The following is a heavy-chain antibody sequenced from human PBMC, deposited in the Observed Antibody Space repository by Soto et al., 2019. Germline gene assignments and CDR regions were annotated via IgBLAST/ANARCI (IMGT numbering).Heavy chain of an antibody. J-gene: IGHJ6*02. D-gene: IGHD1-7*01. CDR2: IIPIFGTA. V-gene: IGHV1-69*01. CDR3: ARDKTGRSWTYNGYYYYYGMDV. Sequence: QVQLVQSGAEVKKPGSSVKVSCKASGGTFSSYAISWVRQAPGQGLEWMGGIIPIFGTANYAQKFQGRVTITADESTSTAYMELSSLRSEDTAVYYCARDKTGRSWTYNGYYYYYGMDVWGQGTTVTVSS. CDR1: GGTFSSYA.